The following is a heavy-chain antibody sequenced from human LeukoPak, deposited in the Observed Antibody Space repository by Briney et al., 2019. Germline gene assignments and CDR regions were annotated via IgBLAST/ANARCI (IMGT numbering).Heavy chain of an antibody. D-gene: IGHD3-22*01. Sequence: PGGSLRLSCAASGFTFSNAWMSWVRQAPGKGLEWVGRIKSKTDGGTTDYAAPVKGRFTISSDDSKNTLYLQMNSLKTEDTAVYYCTTGPSPNYYDSSGYSHDTFDIWGQGTMVTASS. CDR3: TTGPSPNYYDSSGYSHDTFDI. V-gene: IGHV3-15*01. CDR1: GFTFSNAW. J-gene: IGHJ3*02. CDR2: IKSKTDGGTT.